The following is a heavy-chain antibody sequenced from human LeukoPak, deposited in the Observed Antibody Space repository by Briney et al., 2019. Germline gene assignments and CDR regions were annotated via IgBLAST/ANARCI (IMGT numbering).Heavy chain of an antibody. V-gene: IGHV3-30-3*01. CDR2: ISYDGSNK. Sequence: PGGSLRLSCAASGFTFGSYAMHWVRQAPGKGLEWVAVISYDGSNKYYADSVKGRFTISRDNSKNTLYLQMNSLRAEDTAVYYCAGAGFLEWLPDDYWGQGTLVTVSS. D-gene: IGHD3-3*01. CDR1: GFTFGSYA. J-gene: IGHJ4*02. CDR3: AGAGFLEWLPDDY.